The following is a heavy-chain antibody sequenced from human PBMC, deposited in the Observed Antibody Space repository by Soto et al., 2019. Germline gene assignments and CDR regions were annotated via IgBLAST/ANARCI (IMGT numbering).Heavy chain of an antibody. CDR2: IYDSESA. V-gene: IGHV4-31*03. Sequence: SGTLSLTCSVSGESINSGGYYWSWIRHHTGKGLEWIGYIYDSESAYYNPSLKSRVTISMDTSKNHFAMKLSSVTAADTAVYYCARASSSSSAADYWGQGTLVT. J-gene: IGHJ4*02. CDR3: ARASSSSSAADY. D-gene: IGHD6-6*01. CDR1: GESINSGGYY.